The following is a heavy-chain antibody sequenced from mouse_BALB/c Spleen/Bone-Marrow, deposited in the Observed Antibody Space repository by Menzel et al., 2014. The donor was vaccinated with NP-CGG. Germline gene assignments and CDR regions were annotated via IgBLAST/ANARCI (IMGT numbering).Heavy chain of an antibody. CDR3: ARLGRDYAMDY. CDR2: IYPGNVNT. Sequence: QVQLKESGPELVKPGASVRISCKASGYTFTSYYIHWVKQRPGQGLEWIGWIYPGNVNTKYNEKFKGKATLTADKSSSTAYKQLSSLTSDDSAVYVCARLGRDYAMDYWGQGTSVTVSS. V-gene: IGHV1S56*01. D-gene: IGHD4-1*01. J-gene: IGHJ4*01. CDR1: GYTFTSYY.